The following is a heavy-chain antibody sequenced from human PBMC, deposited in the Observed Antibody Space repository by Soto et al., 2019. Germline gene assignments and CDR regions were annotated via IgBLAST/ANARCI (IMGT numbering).Heavy chain of an antibody. D-gene: IGHD2-2*01. J-gene: IGHJ4*02. Sequence: PGGSLRLSCAASGFTFSSYAMSWVRQAPGKGLEWVSAISGSGGSTYYADSVKGRFTISRDNSKNTLYLQMNSLRAEDTAVYYCATDPFYCSSTSCYSSSSTDYWGQGTLVTVSS. V-gene: IGHV3-23*01. CDR1: GFTFSSYA. CDR2: ISGSGGST. CDR3: ATDPFYCSSTSCYSSSSTDY.